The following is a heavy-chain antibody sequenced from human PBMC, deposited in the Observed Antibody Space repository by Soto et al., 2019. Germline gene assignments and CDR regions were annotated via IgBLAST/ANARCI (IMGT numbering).Heavy chain of an antibody. CDR2: ISYDGSNK. V-gene: IGHV3-30*18. Sequence: HPGGSLRLSCAASGFTFSSYGMHWVRQAPGKGLEWVAVISYDGSNKYYADSVKGRFTISRDNSKNTLYLQMNSLRAEDTAVYYCAKDTWDGWLRFGFDYWGQGTLVTVSS. D-gene: IGHD5-12*01. CDR1: GFTFSSYG. CDR3: AKDTWDGWLRFGFDY. J-gene: IGHJ4*02.